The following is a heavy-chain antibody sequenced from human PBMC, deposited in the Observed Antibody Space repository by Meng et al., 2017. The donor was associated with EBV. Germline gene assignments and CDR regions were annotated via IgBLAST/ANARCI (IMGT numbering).Heavy chain of an antibody. D-gene: IGHD3-10*01. Sequence: VELLRAGAGGKKPGSWVNVPCRTSGGTFKSDAVSWVRQAPGQGLEWMGGLIPMVGAPHYAQKFQGRVTIIADESTSTHSMELNSLRSEDTAMYYCASESGRGFTPDYWGQGTLVTVSS. J-gene: IGHJ4*02. CDR1: GGTFKSDA. V-gene: IGHV1-69*01. CDR3: ASESGRGFTPDY. CDR2: LIPMVGAP.